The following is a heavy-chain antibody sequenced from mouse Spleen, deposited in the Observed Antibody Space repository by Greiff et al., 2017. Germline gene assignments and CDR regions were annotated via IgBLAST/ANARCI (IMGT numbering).Heavy chain of an antibody. CDR3: ARPPLEGFAY. Sequence: QVQLKESGAELVRPGTSVKVSCKASGYAFTNYLIEWVKQRPGQGLEWIGVINPGSGGTNYNEKFKGKATLTADKSSSTAYMQLSSLTSEDSAVYFCARPPLEGFAYWGQGTLVTVSA. CDR1: GYAFTNYL. CDR2: INPGSGGT. J-gene: IGHJ3*01. V-gene: IGHV1-54*01.